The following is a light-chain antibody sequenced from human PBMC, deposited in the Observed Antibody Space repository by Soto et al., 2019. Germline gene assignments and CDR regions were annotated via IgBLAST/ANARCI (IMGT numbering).Light chain of an antibody. J-gene: IGLJ1*01. Sequence: QPVLTQSPSASASLGASVKLTCTLSSGHSSYAIAWHQQQPEKGPRYLMKLNSDGSHSKGDGIPDRFSGSSSGAERYLTISSLQSEDEADYYCQTWGTGIHYVLGTGTKVTVL. CDR3: QTWGTGIHYV. CDR2: LNSDGSH. CDR1: SGHSSYA. V-gene: IGLV4-69*01.